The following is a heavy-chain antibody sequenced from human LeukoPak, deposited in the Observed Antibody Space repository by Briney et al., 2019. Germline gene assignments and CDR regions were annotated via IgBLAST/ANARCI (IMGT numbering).Heavy chain of an antibody. J-gene: IGHJ4*02. Sequence: PGGSLRLSCAASGFTFSSYGMHWVRQAPGKGLEWVAVMWYDGSNKYYADSVKGRFTISRDNSKNTLYLQMNSLRAEDTAVYYCASLVYYDSSGSDYWGQGTLVTVSS. CDR2: MWYDGSNK. CDR1: GFTFSSYG. D-gene: IGHD3-22*01. CDR3: ASLVYYDSSGSDY. V-gene: IGHV3-33*01.